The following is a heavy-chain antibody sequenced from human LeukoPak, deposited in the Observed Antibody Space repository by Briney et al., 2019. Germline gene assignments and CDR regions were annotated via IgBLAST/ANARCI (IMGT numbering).Heavy chain of an antibody. CDR2: ISSSSSTI. V-gene: IGHV3-48*01. J-gene: IGHJ6*03. CDR3: AKAPKPVLRFLEWRYSLYHYYMDV. D-gene: IGHD3-3*01. CDR1: GFTFSSYS. Sequence: PGGSLRLSCAASGFTFSSYSMNWVRQAPGKGLEWVSYISSSSSTIYYADSVKGRFTISRDNSKNTLYLQMNSLRAEDTAVYYCAKAPKPVLRFLEWRYSLYHYYMDVWGKGTTVTISS.